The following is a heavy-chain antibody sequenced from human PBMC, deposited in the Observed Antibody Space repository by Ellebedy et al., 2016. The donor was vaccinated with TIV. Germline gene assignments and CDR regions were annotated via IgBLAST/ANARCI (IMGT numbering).Heavy chain of an antibody. Sequence: SVKVSXXASGYTFTSYHMHWVRQAPGQGLEWMGGIIPIFGTANYAQKFQGRATITADESTSTAYMELSSLRSEDTAVYYCANLILRPADPWGQGTLVTVSS. D-gene: IGHD3-3*01. CDR3: ANLILRPADP. CDR2: IIPIFGTA. V-gene: IGHV1-69*13. CDR1: GYTFTSYH. J-gene: IGHJ5*02.